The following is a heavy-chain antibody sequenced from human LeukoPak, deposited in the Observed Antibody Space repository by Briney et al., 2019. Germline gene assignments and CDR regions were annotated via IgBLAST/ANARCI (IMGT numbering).Heavy chain of an antibody. CDR3: ARVTSSGYYHYFDY. CDR2: ISWNSGSI. J-gene: IGHJ4*02. D-gene: IGHD3-22*01. CDR1: GFTFDDYA. V-gene: IGHV3-9*01. Sequence: PGGSLRLSCAASGFTFDDYAMHWVRQAPGKGLEWVSGISWNSGSIGYADSVKGRFTISRDNAKNSLYLQMNSLRAEDTAVYYCARVTSSGYYHYFDYWGQGTLVTVSS.